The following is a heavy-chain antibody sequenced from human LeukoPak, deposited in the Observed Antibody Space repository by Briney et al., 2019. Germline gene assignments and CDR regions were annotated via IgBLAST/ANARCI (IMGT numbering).Heavy chain of an antibody. CDR3: AKVSYSDFWSGYSYYFDY. D-gene: IGHD3-3*01. V-gene: IGHV3-23*01. Sequence: GGSLRLSCVASGFIPDTYALTCVRQTPVKGLEWVASISGSGSRTYYADSVKGRSTISRDNSKNTLFLQIHSLRAEDTAVYYCAKVSYSDFWSGYSYYFDYWGQGTLVTVSS. J-gene: IGHJ4*02. CDR1: GFIPDTYA. CDR2: ISGSGSRT.